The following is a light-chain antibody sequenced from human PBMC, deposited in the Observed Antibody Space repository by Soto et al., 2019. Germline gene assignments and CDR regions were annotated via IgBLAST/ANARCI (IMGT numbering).Light chain of an antibody. J-gene: IGKJ4*01. CDR1: QSVSSSY. CDR3: QQYGSSPPFT. CDR2: GAS. Sequence: EIVLTQSPGTLSLSPRERATLSCRASQSVSSSYLAWYQQKPGQAPRLLIYGASSRATGIPDRFSGSGSGTDFTLTISRLEPEDFAVYYCQQYGSSPPFTSGGGTKVEIK. V-gene: IGKV3-20*01.